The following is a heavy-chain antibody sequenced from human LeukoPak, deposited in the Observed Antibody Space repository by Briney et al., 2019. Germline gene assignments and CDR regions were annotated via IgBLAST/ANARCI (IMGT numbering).Heavy chain of an antibody. CDR3: ARDRYRSGCMDV. J-gene: IGHJ6*02. D-gene: IGHD6-19*01. V-gene: IGHV3-53*01. CDR1: GLTVGINY. Sequence: PGGSLGLSCAASGLTVGINYMSWVRQAPGKGLEWVSFMYADGSTDYADSVKGRFTISRDNSKNTLYLRMNTLRAEHTAIYYCARDRYRSGCMDVWGQGTTVTVS. CDR2: MYADGST.